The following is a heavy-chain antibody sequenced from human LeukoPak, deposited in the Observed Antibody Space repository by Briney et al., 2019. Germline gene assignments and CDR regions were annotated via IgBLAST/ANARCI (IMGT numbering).Heavy chain of an antibody. D-gene: IGHD3-22*01. CDR3: AKGPQYYYDSSKRQFDY. CDR1: GFTFSSYS. J-gene: IGHJ4*02. V-gene: IGHV3-21*04. CDR2: ISSSSSNI. Sequence: GGSLRLSCAASGFTFSSYSMNWVRQAPGKGLEWVSSISSSSSNIYYADSVKGRFTISRDNAKNSLYLQMNSLRAEDTAVYYCAKGPQYYYDSSKRQFDYWGQGTLVTVSS.